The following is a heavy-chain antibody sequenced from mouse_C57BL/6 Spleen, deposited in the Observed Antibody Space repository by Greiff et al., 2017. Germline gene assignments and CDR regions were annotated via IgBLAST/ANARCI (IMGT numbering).Heavy chain of an antibody. J-gene: IGHJ1*03. CDR3: ARYNYDYDGYFEV. Sequence: VKLMESGPELVKPGASVKISCKASGYAFSSSWMNWVKQRPGKGLEWIGRIYPGDGDTNYNGKFKGKATLTADKSSSTAYMQLSSLTSEDSAVYFCARYNYDYDGYFEVWGTGTTVTVSS. CDR1: GYAFSSSW. V-gene: IGHV1-82*01. D-gene: IGHD2-4*01. CDR2: IYPGDGDT.